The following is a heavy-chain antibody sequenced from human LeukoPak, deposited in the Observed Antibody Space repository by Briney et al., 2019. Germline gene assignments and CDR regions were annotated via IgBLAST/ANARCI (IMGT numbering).Heavy chain of an antibody. Sequence: GGSLRLSCAASGFTSSSYRMNWVRQAPGKGLEWVSYISSSSSTIYYADSVKGRFTISRDNAKNSLYLQMNSLRAEDTAVYYCARSFRELGGYAPWELMPPFDYWGQGTLVTVSS. J-gene: IGHJ4*02. D-gene: IGHD1-7*01. CDR1: GFTSSSYR. CDR3: ARSFRELGGYAPWELMPPFDY. V-gene: IGHV3-48*01. CDR2: ISSSSSTI.